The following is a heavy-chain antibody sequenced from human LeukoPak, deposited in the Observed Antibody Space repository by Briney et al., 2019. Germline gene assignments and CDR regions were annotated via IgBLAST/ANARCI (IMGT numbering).Heavy chain of an antibody. V-gene: IGHV1-2*02. CDR2: INPNSGGT. J-gene: IGHJ4*02. CDR1: GYTFTGYF. CDR3: ARVPIVLYADSITLIDY. D-gene: IGHD2-8*01. Sequence: ASVKVSCKASGYTFTGYFIHWVRQAPGQGLEWMGWINPNSGGTHYAQRFQGRVTMTRDTSISTAYMELSRLESDDTAVYYCARVPIVLYADSITLIDYWGQGTLVAVSS.